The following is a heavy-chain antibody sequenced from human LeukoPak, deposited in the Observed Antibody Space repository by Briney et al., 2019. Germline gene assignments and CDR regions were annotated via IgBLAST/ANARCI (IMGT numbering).Heavy chain of an antibody. V-gene: IGHV4-30-2*01. CDR3: ARYCSGGSCLDY. CDR1: GGSISSGGYY. D-gene: IGHD2-15*01. CDR2: IYHSGST. Sequence: MPSQTLSLTCTVSGGSISSGGYYWSWIRQPPGKGLEWIGYIYHSGSTYYNPSLKSRVAISVDRSKNQFSLKLSSVTAADTAVYYCARYCSGGSCLDYWGQGTLVTVSS. J-gene: IGHJ4*02.